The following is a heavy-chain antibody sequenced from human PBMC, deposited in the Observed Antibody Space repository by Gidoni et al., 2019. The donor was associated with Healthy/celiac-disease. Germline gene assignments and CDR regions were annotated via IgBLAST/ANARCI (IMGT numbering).Heavy chain of an antibody. V-gene: IGHV4-39*01. D-gene: IGHD4-17*01. J-gene: IGHJ3*02. Sequence: SIYYSGSTYYNPSLKSRVTISVDTSKNQFSLKLSSVTAADTAVYYCARPTVTTFSAFDIWGQGTMVTVSS. CDR2: IYYSGST. CDR3: ARPTVTTFSAFDI.